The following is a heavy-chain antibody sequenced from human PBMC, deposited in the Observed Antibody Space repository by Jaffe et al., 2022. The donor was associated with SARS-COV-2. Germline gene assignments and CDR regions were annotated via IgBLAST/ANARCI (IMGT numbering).Heavy chain of an antibody. CDR3: ASHKWVADDY. V-gene: IGHV3-30*04. J-gene: IGHJ4*02. CDR1: GFTFSTYA. Sequence: QVQLVESGGGVVQPGRSLRLSCAASGFTFSTYAMHWVRQAPGKGLEWVAVISKDGNTKYYADSVKGRFTIARDNSKNTLSLQMNSVRAEDTAIYYCASHKWVADDYWGQGTLVIVSS. CDR2: ISKDGNTK. D-gene: IGHD2-15*01.